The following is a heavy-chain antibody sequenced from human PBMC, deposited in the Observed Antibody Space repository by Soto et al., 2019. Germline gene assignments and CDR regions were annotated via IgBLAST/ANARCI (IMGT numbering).Heavy chain of an antibody. V-gene: IGHV4-34*01. CDR3: ARDRQFYHFWSGYENEGPDGLDV. J-gene: IGHJ6*02. D-gene: IGHD3-3*02. CDR1: GGSFSGYL. CDR2: ITHSGGT. Sequence: SETLSLTAAVSGGSFSGYLWTWIRQAPGKVLEWIGEITHSGGTDYNSSLKSRVMISVDTSKKQFSLTLSSVTAADTAVYYCARDRQFYHFWSGYENEGPDGLDVWGQGTTVTVSS.